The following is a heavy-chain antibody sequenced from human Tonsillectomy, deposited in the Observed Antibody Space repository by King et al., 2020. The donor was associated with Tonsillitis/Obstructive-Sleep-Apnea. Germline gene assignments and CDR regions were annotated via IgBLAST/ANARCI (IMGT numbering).Heavy chain of an antibody. D-gene: IGHD3-22*01. J-gene: IGHJ4*02. CDR2: ILYDGSNQ. V-gene: IGHV3-30*18. CDR3: VKDDSSDYYYVDY. CDR1: GFTFSSYG. Sequence: VQLVESGGGVVQPGRSLRLSCAASGFTFSSYGMHWVRQAPGKGLEWVALILYDGSNQYYADSVKGRFAISRDDSKNTLYLQMNSLRVEDTAVYYCVKDDSSDYYYVDYWGQGTLVTVSS.